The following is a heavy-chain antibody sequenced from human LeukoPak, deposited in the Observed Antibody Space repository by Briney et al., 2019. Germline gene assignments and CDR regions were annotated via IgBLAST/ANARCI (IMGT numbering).Heavy chain of an antibody. CDR1: GFTFISSA. V-gene: IGHV1-58*02. Sequence: SVKVSCKASGFTFISSAMQWVRQARGQRLEWIGWIVVGSGNTSYAQKFQERVTINRDMSTRTAYMELSSLRFEDTAVYYCAAIASPGEGAGSFDYWGQGTLVTVSS. CDR3: AAIASPGEGAGSFDY. J-gene: IGHJ4*02. CDR2: IVVGSGNT. D-gene: IGHD3-10*01.